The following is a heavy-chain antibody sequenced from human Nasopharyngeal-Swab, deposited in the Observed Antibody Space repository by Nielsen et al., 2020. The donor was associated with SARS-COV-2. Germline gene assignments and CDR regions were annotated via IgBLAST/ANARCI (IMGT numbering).Heavy chain of an antibody. V-gene: IGHV1-8*01. CDR1: GYTSTSYD. CDR2: MNPNSGNT. Sequence: ASVKVSCKASGYTSTSYDINWVRQATGQGLEWMGWMNPNSGNTGYAQKFQGRVTMTRNTSISTAYMELSSLRSEDTAVYYCARGVQRTWIQLWLPGGRVDWFDPWGQGTLVTVSS. D-gene: IGHD5-18*01. CDR3: ARGVQRTWIQLWLPGGRVDWFDP. J-gene: IGHJ5*02.